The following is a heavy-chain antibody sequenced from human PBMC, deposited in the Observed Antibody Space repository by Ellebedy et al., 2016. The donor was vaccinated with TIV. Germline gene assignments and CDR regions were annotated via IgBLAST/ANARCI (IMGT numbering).Heavy chain of an antibody. Sequence: GESLKISCAASGFTFSSYAMSWVRQAPGTGLEWVSAISGSGGSTYYADSVKGRFTISSDNSKNTLYLQMNSLRAEDTAVYYCAKVPDFWSGYLGYFDYWGQGTLVTVSS. J-gene: IGHJ4*02. V-gene: IGHV3-23*01. CDR2: ISGSGGST. D-gene: IGHD3-3*01. CDR3: AKVPDFWSGYLGYFDY. CDR1: GFTFSSYA.